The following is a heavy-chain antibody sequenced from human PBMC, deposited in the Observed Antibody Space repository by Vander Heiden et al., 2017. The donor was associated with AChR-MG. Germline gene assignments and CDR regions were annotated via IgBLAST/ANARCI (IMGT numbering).Heavy chain of an antibody. V-gene: IGHV1-2*02. J-gene: IGHJ4*02. CDR1: AYPFTGHY. CDR3: ARGIAVAHGDY. CDR2: INRNSGGT. D-gene: IGHD6-19*01. Sequence: QVQLVQSGAEAKKPGASVTVSCKASAYPFTGHYMHWVRQANGQGLEGMRWINRNSGGTDYAQKFQGRVTMNRDTSISTAYMELSRLRSDDTAVYYCARGIAVAHGDYWGQGTLVTVSS.